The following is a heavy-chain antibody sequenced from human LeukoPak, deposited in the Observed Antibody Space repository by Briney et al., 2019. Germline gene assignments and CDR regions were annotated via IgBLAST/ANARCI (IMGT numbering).Heavy chain of an antibody. D-gene: IGHD2-2*01. CDR3: ARVEYQLLGRYYYYGLDV. V-gene: IGHV4-61*01. Sequence: SETLSLTCTVSGGSVFSGSHYWSWIRQPPGKGLEWIGYIFHTGSTNYNPSLKSRVTMLIDTSKNQFSLRLSSVTAADTAMYYCARVEYQLLGRYYYYGLDVWGQGTTVTVSS. J-gene: IGHJ6*02. CDR2: IFHTGST. CDR1: GGSVFSGSHY.